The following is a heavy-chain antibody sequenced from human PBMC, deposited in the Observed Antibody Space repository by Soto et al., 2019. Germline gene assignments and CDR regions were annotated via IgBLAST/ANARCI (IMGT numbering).Heavy chain of an antibody. J-gene: IGHJ6*02. Sequence: PGGSLRLSCAASGFTFSNAWMSWVRQAPGKGLEWVGRIKSKTDGGTTDYAAPVKGRFTISRDDSKNTLYLQMNSLETEDTAVYYCTTGSSSWYSLLYYYYGMDVWGQGTTVTVSS. V-gene: IGHV3-15*01. D-gene: IGHD6-13*01. CDR2: IKSKTDGGTT. CDR3: TTGSSSWYSLLYYYYGMDV. CDR1: GFTFSNAW.